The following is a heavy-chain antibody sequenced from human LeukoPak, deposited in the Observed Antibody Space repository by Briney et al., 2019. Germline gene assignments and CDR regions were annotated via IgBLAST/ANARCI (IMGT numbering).Heavy chain of an antibody. V-gene: IGHV4-4*02. Sequence: TSENLSLTCAVSGGSISSSNWWSWVRQPPGKGLEWIGEIYHSGSTNYNPSLKSRVTISVDTSKNQFSLKLSSVTAADTAVYYCARGFIHYYDSSGYFDYWGQGTLVTVSS. D-gene: IGHD3-22*01. CDR1: GGSISSSNW. CDR2: IYHSGST. CDR3: ARGFIHYYDSSGYFDY. J-gene: IGHJ4*02.